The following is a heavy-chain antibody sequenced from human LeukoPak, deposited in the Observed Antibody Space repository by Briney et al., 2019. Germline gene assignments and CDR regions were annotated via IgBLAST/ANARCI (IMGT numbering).Heavy chain of an antibody. J-gene: IGHJ4*02. CDR3: VRVKDSSPLY. CDR2: LSPNSGNK. D-gene: IGHD6-13*01. Sequence: GASVKVSCKASGYTFTSYDISWVRQATGQGLEWMGWLSPNSGNKGYAQNFQGRVTLTRDISISTAYMELSSLRSEDTAVYYCVRVKDSSPLYWGQGTPVTVSS. CDR1: GYTFTSYD. V-gene: IGHV1-8*02.